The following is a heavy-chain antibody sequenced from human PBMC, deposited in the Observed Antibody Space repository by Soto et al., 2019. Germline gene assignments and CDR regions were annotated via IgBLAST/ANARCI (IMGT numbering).Heavy chain of an antibody. CDR3: AKPGYSSSAFDS. J-gene: IGHJ4*02. Sequence: EVQLVESGGGLVQPGGSLRLSCSASGFSFSTYTLHWVRQAPGRGLESVAVVSSDGGSIHYAASVKGRFTISRDNSMSTLYLQLRSLKPDDTVVYYCAKPGYSSSAFDSWGQGTLVTVSS. D-gene: IGHD2-2*01. CDR1: GFSFSTYT. CDR2: VSSDGGSI. V-gene: IGHV3-64D*08.